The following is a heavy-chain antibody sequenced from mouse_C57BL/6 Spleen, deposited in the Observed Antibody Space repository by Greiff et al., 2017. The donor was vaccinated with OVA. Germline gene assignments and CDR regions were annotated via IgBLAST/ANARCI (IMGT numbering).Heavy chain of an antibody. CDR1: GYTFTDYE. D-gene: IGHD5-5*01. J-gene: IGHJ2*01. Sequence: QVQLQQSGAELVRPGASVTLSCKASGYTFTDYEMHWVKQTPVHGLEWIGAIDPETGGTAYNQKFKGKAILTADKSSSTAYMELRSPTSEDSAVYYCTRDYLYYFDYWGQGTTLTVAS. CDR2: IDPETGGT. CDR3: TRDYLYYFDY. V-gene: IGHV1-15*01.